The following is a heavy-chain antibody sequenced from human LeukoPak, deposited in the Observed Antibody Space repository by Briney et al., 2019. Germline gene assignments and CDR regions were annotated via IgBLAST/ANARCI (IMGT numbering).Heavy chain of an antibody. Sequence: SSVKVSCKASGYTFTGYYMHWVRHAPGQGLEWMGWINPNSGGTNYAQKFQGRVTMTRDTSISTAYLELSRLRSDDTAVYYCARAPRWLQPFDYWGQGTLVTVSS. CDR3: ARAPRWLQPFDY. CDR2: INPNSGGT. D-gene: IGHD5-24*01. V-gene: IGHV1-2*02. J-gene: IGHJ4*02. CDR1: GYTFTGYY.